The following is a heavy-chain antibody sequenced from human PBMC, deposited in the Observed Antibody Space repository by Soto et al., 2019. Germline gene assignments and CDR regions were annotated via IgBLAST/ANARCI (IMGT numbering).Heavy chain of an antibody. J-gene: IGHJ5*02. V-gene: IGHV1-3*05. D-gene: IGHD1-7*01. CDR3: ARDPWNYVSGWFDP. CDR2: INAGNGNT. Sequence: QVQLVQSGAEEKKPGASVKVSCKASGYNFTSYAMHWVRQAPGQRLEWMGWINAGNGNTKYSQKFQGRVTITRDTSASTAYMELSSLRSEDTAVYYCARDPWNYVSGWFDPWGQGTLVTVSS. CDR1: GYNFTSYA.